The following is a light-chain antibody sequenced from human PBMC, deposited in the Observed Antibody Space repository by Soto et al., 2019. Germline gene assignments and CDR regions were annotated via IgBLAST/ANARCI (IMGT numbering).Light chain of an antibody. CDR1: QTVGSL. J-gene: IGKJ5*01. CDR3: QQRSNWPPIT. CDR2: RAS. Sequence: EIVMTQSPPTLSVSPGEGATLSCRADQTVGSLLAWYQQNPGRAPRLLIYRASTRAAGIPDRFSGSGSGTDFTLTISSLEPEDFAVYYCQQRSNWPPITFGQGTRLEIK. V-gene: IGKV3-11*01.